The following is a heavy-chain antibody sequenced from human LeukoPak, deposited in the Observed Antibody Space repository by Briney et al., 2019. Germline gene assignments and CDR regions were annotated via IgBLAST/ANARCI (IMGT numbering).Heavy chain of an antibody. CDR1: GGSISSGDYY. J-gene: IGHJ3*02. Sequence: PSETLSLTCTVSGGSISSGDYYWSWIRQPPGKGLEWIGYIYYSGSTYYNPSLKSRVTISVDTSKSQFSLKLSSVTAADTAVYYCARDDYYGAFDIWGQGTMVTVSS. D-gene: IGHD3-10*01. CDR2: IYYSGST. V-gene: IGHV4-30-4*08. CDR3: ARDDYYGAFDI.